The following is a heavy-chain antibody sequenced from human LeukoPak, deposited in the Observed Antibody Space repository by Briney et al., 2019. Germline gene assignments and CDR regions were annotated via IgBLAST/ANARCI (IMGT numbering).Heavy chain of an antibody. Sequence: SVKVSCKASGFTFTSSAMQWVRQARGQRLEWIGWIVVGSGNTNYAQKFQERVTITRDMSTSTAYMVLSSLRSEDTAVYYCAADRLYSSSWYYFDYWGQGTLVTVSS. CDR1: GFTFTSSA. J-gene: IGHJ4*02. V-gene: IGHV1-58*02. CDR3: AADRLYSSSWYYFDY. D-gene: IGHD6-13*01. CDR2: IVVGSGNT.